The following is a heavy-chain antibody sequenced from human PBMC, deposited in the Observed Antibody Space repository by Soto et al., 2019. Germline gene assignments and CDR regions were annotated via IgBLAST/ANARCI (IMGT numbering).Heavy chain of an antibody. CDR3: ARIRIEASVLDL. CDR1: GYTFTRYY. CDR2: INPYSGDT. J-gene: IGHJ5*02. V-gene: IGHV1-2*02. D-gene: IGHD2-8*01. Sequence: QGQLVQSGSEVRKPGASVKVSCTTSGYTFTRYYIHWVRQAPGQGLEWMGWINPYSGDTKYDQKFQGRVTLTRDTSTSTAYMELISLRSDDTAVHYCARIRIEASVLDLWGQGTLVTASS.